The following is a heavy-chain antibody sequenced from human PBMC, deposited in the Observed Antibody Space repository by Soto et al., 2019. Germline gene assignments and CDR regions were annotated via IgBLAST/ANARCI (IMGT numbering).Heavy chain of an antibody. CDR3: ARARSQYYYGSGIGY. V-gene: IGHV3-48*02. CDR2: ISSSSSTI. Sequence: GGFLRLSCAASGFTFSSYSMNWVRQAPGKGLEWVSYISSSSSTIYYADSVKGRFTISRDNAKNSLYLQMNSLRDEDTAVYYCARARSQYYYGSGIGYWGQGTLVTVSS. J-gene: IGHJ4*02. CDR1: GFTFSSYS. D-gene: IGHD3-10*01.